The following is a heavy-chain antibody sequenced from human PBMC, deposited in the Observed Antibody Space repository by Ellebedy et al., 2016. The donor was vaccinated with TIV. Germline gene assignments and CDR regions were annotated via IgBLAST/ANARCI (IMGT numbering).Heavy chain of an antibody. J-gene: IGHJ3*02. CDR1: GFTFSNYA. CDR3: AKPMGPGGRFDAFDI. V-gene: IGHV3-23*01. CDR2: ITGIGTST. D-gene: IGHD3-16*01. Sequence: GESLKISXAASGFTFSNYAMSWVRQAPGKGLEWVSAITGIGTSTYYADSVKGRFTISRDNSKNTLSLQMNSLRADDTAIYYCAKPMGPGGRFDAFDIWGQGTLSPSLQ.